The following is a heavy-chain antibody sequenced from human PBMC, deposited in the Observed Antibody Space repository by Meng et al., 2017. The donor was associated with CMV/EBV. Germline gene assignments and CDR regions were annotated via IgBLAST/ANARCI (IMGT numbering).Heavy chain of an antibody. CDR2: IRYDGSNK. V-gene: IGHV3-30*02. CDR3: ANFGGEVY. CDR1: GFTFSSYG. Sequence: GESLKISCAASGFTFSSYGMHRVRQAPGKGLEWVAFIRYDGSNKYYADSVKGRFTISRDNSKNTLYLQMNSLRAEDTAVYYCANFGGEVYWGQGTLVTVSS. D-gene: IGHD3-10*01. J-gene: IGHJ4*02.